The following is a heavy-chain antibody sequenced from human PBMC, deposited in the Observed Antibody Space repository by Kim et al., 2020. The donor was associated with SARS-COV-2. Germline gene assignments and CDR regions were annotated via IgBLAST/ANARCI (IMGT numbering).Heavy chain of an antibody. CDR3: ARHEGDYDYVWGSFSY. D-gene: IGHD3-16*01. V-gene: IGHV5-10-1*01. CDR2: IDPSDSYT. J-gene: IGHJ4*02. CDR1: GYSFTSYW. Sequence: GESLKISCKGSGYSFTSYWISWVRQMPGKGLEWMGRIDPSDSYTNYSPSFQGHVTISADKSISTAYLQWSSLKASDTAMYYCARHEGDYDYVWGSFSYWGQGTLVTVSS.